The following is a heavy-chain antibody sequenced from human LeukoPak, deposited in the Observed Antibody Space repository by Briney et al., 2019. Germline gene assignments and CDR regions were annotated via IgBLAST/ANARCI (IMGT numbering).Heavy chain of an antibody. J-gene: IGHJ4*02. V-gene: IGHV4-30-4*08. Sequence: SETLSLTCTVSGGSISSGDYYWSWIRQPPGKGLEWIGYIYYSGSTYYIPSLKSRLTISVDMAQNQFSLKLSSVTAADTALYFCARTRIRYQLPTAFDYWGQGTLVTVSS. D-gene: IGHD2-2*01. CDR3: ARTRIRYQLPTAFDY. CDR1: GGSISSGDYY. CDR2: IYYSGST.